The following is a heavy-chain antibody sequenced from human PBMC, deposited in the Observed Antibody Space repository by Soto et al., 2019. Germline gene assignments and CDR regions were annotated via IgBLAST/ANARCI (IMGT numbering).Heavy chain of an antibody. CDR3: ARGYYDSSGYYWVFDY. V-gene: IGHV3-48*01. Sequence: GGSLRLSCAASGFTFSSYSMNWVRQAPGKGLEWVSYISSSSSTIYYADSVKGRFTISRDNAKDSLYLQMNSLRAEDTAVYYCARGYYDSSGYYWVFDYWGQGTLVTVSS. CDR1: GFTFSSYS. CDR2: ISSSSSTI. J-gene: IGHJ4*02. D-gene: IGHD3-22*01.